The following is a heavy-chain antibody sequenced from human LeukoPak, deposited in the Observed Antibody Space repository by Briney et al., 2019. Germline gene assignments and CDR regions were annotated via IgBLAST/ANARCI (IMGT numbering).Heavy chain of an antibody. D-gene: IGHD6-13*01. V-gene: IGHV1-18*04. CDR3: ARVSSSWYVAFDI. CDR2: ISAYNGNT. Sequence: RASVKVSCTASGYTFTSYYMHWVRQAPGQGLEWMGWISAYNGNTNYAQKLQGRVTMTTDTSTSTAYMELRSLRSDDTAVYYCARVSSSWYVAFDIWGQGTMVTVSS. J-gene: IGHJ3*02. CDR1: GYTFTSYY.